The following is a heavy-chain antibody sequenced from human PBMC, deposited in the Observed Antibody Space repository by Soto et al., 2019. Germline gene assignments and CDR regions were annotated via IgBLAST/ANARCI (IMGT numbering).Heavy chain of an antibody. CDR2: IYYSGST. CDR3: ARCPWLYDSGGNHYDAFDI. D-gene: IGHD3-22*01. Sequence: PSETLSLTCTVSGGSISSSSYYWGWIRQPPGKGLEWIGSIYYSGSTYYNPSLKSRVTISVDTSKNQFSLKLSSVTAADTAVYYCARCPWLYDSGGNHYDAFDIWGQGTTVTVSS. V-gene: IGHV4-39*01. J-gene: IGHJ3*02. CDR1: GGSISSSSYY.